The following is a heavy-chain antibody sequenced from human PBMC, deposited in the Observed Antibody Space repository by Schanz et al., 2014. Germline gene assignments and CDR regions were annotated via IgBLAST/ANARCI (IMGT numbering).Heavy chain of an antibody. J-gene: IGHJ3*02. D-gene: IGHD5-18*01. CDR2: IWYDGNNK. CDR1: GFTFSSYG. Sequence: QVQLVESGGDVVQPGRSLRLSCAASGFTFSSYGMHWVRQAPGKGLEWVAVIWYDGNNKYYADSVKGRFTISRDNSKNILYLQMNSLRAEDTAVYYCAREEGYGYGPGAFDIWGQGTMVTVSS. CDR3: AREEGYGYGPGAFDI. V-gene: IGHV3-33*01.